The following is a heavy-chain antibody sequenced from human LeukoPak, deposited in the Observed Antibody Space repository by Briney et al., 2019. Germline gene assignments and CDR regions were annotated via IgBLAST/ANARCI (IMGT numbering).Heavy chain of an antibody. CDR2: INPNSGGT. J-gene: IGHJ4*02. CDR3: ASAGIAHDY. Sequence: WMGWINPNSGGTNYAQKFQGRVTMTRDTSISTAYMELSRLRSDDTAVYYCASAGIAHDYWGQGTLVTVSS. V-gene: IGHV1-2*02. D-gene: IGHD6-13*01.